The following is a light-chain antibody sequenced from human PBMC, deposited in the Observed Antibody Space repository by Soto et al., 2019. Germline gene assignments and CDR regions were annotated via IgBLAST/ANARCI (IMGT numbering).Light chain of an antibody. CDR2: GAS. CDR3: QQDSSWPLT. V-gene: IGKV3-15*01. CDR1: QDIRSS. Sequence: EIVMTQSPATLSVSPGERVTLSCRASQDIRSSLAWYKQKPGQAPRLLIYGASIRATGVPATFSGSGSGTEFTLSISSLQSEHIGVYYCQQDSSWPLTFGGGTKVEIK. J-gene: IGKJ4*01.